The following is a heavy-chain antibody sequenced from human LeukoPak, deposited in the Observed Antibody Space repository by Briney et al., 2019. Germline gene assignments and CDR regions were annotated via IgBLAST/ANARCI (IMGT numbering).Heavy chain of an antibody. D-gene: IGHD3-10*01. CDR1: GGSISSYY. CDR3: AAVIYYGSGDYGMDV. CDR2: IYYSGST. Sequence: SETLSLTCTVSGGSISSYYWGWIQQPPGKGLEWIGYIYYSGSTNYNPSLKSRVTISVDTSKNQFSLKLSSVTAADTAVYYCAAVIYYGSGDYGMDVWGQGTTVTVSS. J-gene: IGHJ6*02. V-gene: IGHV4-59*01.